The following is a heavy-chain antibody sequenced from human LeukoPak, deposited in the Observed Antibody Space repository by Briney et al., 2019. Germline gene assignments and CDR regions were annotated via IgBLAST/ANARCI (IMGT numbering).Heavy chain of an antibody. J-gene: IGHJ6*02. Sequence: SGGSLRLSCAASGFTFSSCAMSWVRQAPGKGLEWVSLISGSGDSRYYADSVKGRFTISRDNAKNTLWLQMNSLRAEDTVVYYCAKGVTTVRIYYHGMDVWGQGTTVTVSS. CDR1: GFTFSSCA. V-gene: IGHV3-23*01. D-gene: IGHD4-17*01. CDR2: ISGSGDSR. CDR3: AKGVTTVRIYYHGMDV.